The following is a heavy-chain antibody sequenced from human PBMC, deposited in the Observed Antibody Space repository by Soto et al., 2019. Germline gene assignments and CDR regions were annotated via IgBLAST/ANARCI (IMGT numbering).Heavy chain of an antibody. CDR3: ASGGQTIIPKD. D-gene: IGHD3-9*01. V-gene: IGHV4-34*01. Sequence: SATLSLTCAVYGGPFSGYYWSWIRQPPGKGLDWIGEISHSGSTNYNPSLKSRVTISVDTSNNQFSLKLSSVTAADTAVYYCASGGQTIIPKDWGQGTLVTVSS. J-gene: IGHJ4*02. CDR1: GGPFSGYY. CDR2: ISHSGST.